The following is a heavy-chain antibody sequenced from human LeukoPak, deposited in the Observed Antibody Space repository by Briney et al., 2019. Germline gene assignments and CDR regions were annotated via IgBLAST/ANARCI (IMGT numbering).Heavy chain of an antibody. CDR3: ARGSYQQHDAFDI. J-gene: IGHJ3*02. CDR2: IYYSGST. CDR1: GASISSGSNY. D-gene: IGHD2-2*01. V-gene: IGHV4-61*01. Sequence: SETLSLTCSVSGASISSGSNYWGWIRQPPGKGLEWIGYIYYSGSTTYNPSLKSRVTISVDTSKNQFSLRLSSVTAADTAVYYCARGSYQQHDAFDIWGQGTMVTVSS.